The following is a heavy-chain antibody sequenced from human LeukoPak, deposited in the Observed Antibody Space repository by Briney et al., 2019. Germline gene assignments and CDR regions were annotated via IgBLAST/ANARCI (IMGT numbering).Heavy chain of an antibody. D-gene: IGHD2/OR15-2a*01. CDR1: GGSISSSSYY. V-gene: IGHV4-39*01. CDR3: ARRYNSEDY. CDR2: IYYSGST. Sequence: SETLSLTCTVSGGSISSSSYYWGWIRQPPGKGLEWIGSIYYSGSTYYNPSLKSRVTISVDTSKNQFSLKLSSVTAADTAVYYCARRYNSEDYWGQGTLVTVSS. J-gene: IGHJ4*02.